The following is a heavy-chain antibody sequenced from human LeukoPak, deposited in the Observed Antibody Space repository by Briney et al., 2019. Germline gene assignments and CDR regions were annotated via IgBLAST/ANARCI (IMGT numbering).Heavy chain of an antibody. Sequence: ASVKVSCKAAGYTFTTYYMHWVRQPPGQGLEWMGIINPSGGSTSYAQKFEGRVTMTRDTSTSTVYMELSSVRSEDTAVYYCARVSSDFWSGYSPPPPRGMDVWGQGTTVTVSS. CDR3: ARVSSDFWSGYSPPPPRGMDV. CDR2: INPSGGST. D-gene: IGHD3-3*01. CDR1: GYTFTTYY. V-gene: IGHV1-46*01. J-gene: IGHJ6*01.